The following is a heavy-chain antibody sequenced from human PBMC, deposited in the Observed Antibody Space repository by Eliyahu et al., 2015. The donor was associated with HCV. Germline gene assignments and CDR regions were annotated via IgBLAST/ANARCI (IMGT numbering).Heavy chain of an antibody. V-gene: IGHV3-11*01. CDR2: ISSSGSTI. Sequence: QVQLVESGGGLVKPGGSLRLSXAXSGFTFSDYYMXWIRQAPGKGLEWVSYISSSGSTIYYADSVKGRFTISRDNAKNSLYLQMNSLRAEDTAVYYCARDVLAAAALDYWGQGTLVTVSS. D-gene: IGHD2-15*01. CDR3: ARDVLAAAALDY. CDR1: GFTFSDYY. J-gene: IGHJ4*02.